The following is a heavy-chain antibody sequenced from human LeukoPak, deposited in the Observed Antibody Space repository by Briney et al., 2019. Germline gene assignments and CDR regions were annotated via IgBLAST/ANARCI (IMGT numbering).Heavy chain of an antibody. D-gene: IGHD4-17*01. CDR3: ARSRLRLDAFDI. CDR1: GGSISNYY. Sequence: PSETLSLTCTVSGGSISNYYWSWIRQPPGKGLEWIGYIFYSGSTNYNPSLKGRVTISVDTSKNQFSLKLSSLTAADTAVYYCARSRLRLDAFDIWGQGTMVTVSS. V-gene: IGHV4-59*08. CDR2: IFYSGST. J-gene: IGHJ3*02.